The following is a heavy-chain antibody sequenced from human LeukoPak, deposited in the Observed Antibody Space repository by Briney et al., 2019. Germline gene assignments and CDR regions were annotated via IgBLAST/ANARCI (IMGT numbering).Heavy chain of an antibody. CDR1: GFTFSTYA. J-gene: IGHJ4*02. V-gene: IGHV3-30-3*01. CDR2: ISYDGSNK. CDR3: ARTTTPHYYGSGSYALGY. D-gene: IGHD3-10*01. Sequence: GGSLRLSCAASGFTFSTYAMHWVRQGPGKGLEWVTVISYDGSNKYYADSVKGRFTISRDNSKNTLYLQMSSLSAEDTAVYYCARTTTPHYYGSGSYALGYWGQGTLVTVPS.